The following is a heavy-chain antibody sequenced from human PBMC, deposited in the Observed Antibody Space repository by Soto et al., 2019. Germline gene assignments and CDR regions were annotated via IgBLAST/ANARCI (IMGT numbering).Heavy chain of an antibody. CDR3: ARGRGAAADYFAF. CDR1: GFTFSDYY. V-gene: IGHV3-11*05. Sequence: QVQLVESGGGLVKPGGSLRLSCAVSGFTFSDYYMTWIRQAPGKGLEWVSYISSSTSHTNYADSVKGRFTISRDNAKNSLFLQMNSLRAADTAVYYCARGRGAAADYFAFWGQGTLVTVSS. J-gene: IGHJ4*02. CDR2: ISSSTSHT. D-gene: IGHD6-13*01.